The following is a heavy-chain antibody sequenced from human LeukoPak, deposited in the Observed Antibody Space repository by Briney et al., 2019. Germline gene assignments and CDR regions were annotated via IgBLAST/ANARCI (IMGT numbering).Heavy chain of an antibody. D-gene: IGHD1-14*01. Sequence: SETLSLTCTLSGGSISSSSYYWGWIRQPPGKGLEWIGSIYYSGSTYYNPSLKSRVTISVDTSKNQFSLKLSSVTAADTAVYYCASLAPVSGRAFDYWGQGTLVTVSS. V-gene: IGHV4-39*01. CDR2: IYYSGST. J-gene: IGHJ4*02. CDR1: GGSISSSSYY. CDR3: ASLAPVSGRAFDY.